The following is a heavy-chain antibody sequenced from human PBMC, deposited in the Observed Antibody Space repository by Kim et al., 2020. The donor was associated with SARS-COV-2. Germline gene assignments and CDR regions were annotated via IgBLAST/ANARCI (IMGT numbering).Heavy chain of an antibody. CDR2: INPSVGST. Sequence: ASVKVSCKASGYTFTSYYMNWVRQAPGQGLEWMGIINPSVGSTSYGQKFQGRVTMTRDTSTNTVYMELMSLRSDDTAVYYCASSTGHSSSWFVIDYWGQGTVVTVSS. D-gene: IGHD6-13*01. CDR3: ASSTGHSSSWFVIDY. J-gene: IGHJ4*02. V-gene: IGHV1-46*01. CDR1: GYTFTSYY.